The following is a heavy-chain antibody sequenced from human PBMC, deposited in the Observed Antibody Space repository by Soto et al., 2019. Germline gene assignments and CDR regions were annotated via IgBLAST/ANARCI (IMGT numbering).Heavy chain of an antibody. CDR3: ARLIGNSWLDS. J-gene: IGHJ5*01. CDR2: TYYRSKWYY. CDR1: RESGSTNSAT. D-gene: IGHD2-8*01. V-gene: IGHV6-1*01. Sequence: LRTCGIGRESGSTNSATWYKFRQSPSRGLEWLGRTYYRSKWYYDYAVSVKGRITISPDTSSNQFSLQLNSVTPDDTAVYYCARLIGNSWLDSWGQGTLVTVSS.